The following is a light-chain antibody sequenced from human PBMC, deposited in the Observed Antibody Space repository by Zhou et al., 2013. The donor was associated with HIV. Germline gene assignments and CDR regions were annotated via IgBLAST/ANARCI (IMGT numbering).Light chain of an antibody. CDR2: EVS. V-gene: IGLV2-8*01. CDR3: QSYDSSLSGWV. J-gene: IGLJ3*02. CDR1: SSDVGSYNY. Sequence: QSALTQPPSASGSPGQSVTISCTGTSSDVGSYNYVSWYQRHPGKAPKLMIYEVSKRPSGVPDRFSGSKSGNTASLTVSGLQAEDEADYYCQSYDSSLSGWVFGGGTKLTVL.